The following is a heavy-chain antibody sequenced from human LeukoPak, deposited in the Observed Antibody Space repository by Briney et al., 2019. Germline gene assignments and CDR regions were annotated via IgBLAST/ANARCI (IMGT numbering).Heavy chain of an antibody. CDR2: IYYSGST. D-gene: IGHD4-17*01. J-gene: IGHJ4*02. CDR3: AKDVGHLMTTVTTDY. Sequence: SETLSLTCTASGGSISSYYWSWIRQPPGKGLEWIGYIYYSGSTNYNPSLKSRVTISVDTSKNQFSLKLSSVTAADTAVYYCAKDVGHLMTTVTTDYWGQGTLVTVSS. CDR1: GGSISSYY. V-gene: IGHV4-59*01.